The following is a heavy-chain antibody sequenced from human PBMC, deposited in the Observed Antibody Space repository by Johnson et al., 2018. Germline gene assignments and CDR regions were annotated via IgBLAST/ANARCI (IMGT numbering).Heavy chain of an antibody. CDR3: AKDIWGGCGGGSCFSAFDF. Sequence: EVQLVESGGGLVQPGRSLRLSCAASGFTFDDYAMHWVPQAPRKGLEWVSGISWHSGSIGYAVSVKGRFTIPRDNAKNSLYLQMNSLRAEDTALYYWAKDIWGGCGGGSCFSAFDFWGQGTMVTVSS. D-gene: IGHD2-15*01. V-gene: IGHV3-9*01. J-gene: IGHJ3*01. CDR1: GFTFDDYA. CDR2: ISWHSGSI.